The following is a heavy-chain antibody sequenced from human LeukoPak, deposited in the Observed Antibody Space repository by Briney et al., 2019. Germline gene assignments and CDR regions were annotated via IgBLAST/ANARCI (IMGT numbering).Heavy chain of an antibody. CDR2: INPNGGGT. J-gene: IGHJ5*02. CDR3: ARVGLTTVTLNWFDP. Sequence: ASVKVSCKASGYTFTGYYMHWVRQAPGQGLEWMGWINPNGGGTNYAQKFQGRVTMTRDTSISTAYMELSRLRSDDTAVYYCARVGLTTVTLNWFDPWGQGTLVTVSS. V-gene: IGHV1-2*02. CDR1: GYTFTGYY. D-gene: IGHD4-17*01.